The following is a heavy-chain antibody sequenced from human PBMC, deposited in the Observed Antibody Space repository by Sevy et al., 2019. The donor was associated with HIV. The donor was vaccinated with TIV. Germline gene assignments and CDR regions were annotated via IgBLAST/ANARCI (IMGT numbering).Heavy chain of an antibody. CDR3: ARDEGGIVVVRHPYGMDV. CDR1: GYTFTGYY. Sequence: ASVKVSCKASGYTFTGYYMHWVRQAPGQGLEWMGWINPNSGGTNYAQKFQGRVTMTRDTSIRTAYMELSRLRSDDTAVYYCARDEGGIVVVRHPYGMDVWGQGTTVTVSS. V-gene: IGHV1-2*02. D-gene: IGHD3-22*01. J-gene: IGHJ6*02. CDR2: INPNSGGT.